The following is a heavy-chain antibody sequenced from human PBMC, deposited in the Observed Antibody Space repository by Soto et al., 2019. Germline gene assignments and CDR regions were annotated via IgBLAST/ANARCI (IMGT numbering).Heavy chain of an antibody. CDR3: ARDDYSSTDY. V-gene: IGHV3-30*03. D-gene: IGHD2-15*01. Sequence: GGSLRLSCAASGFTFSSYGMHWVRQAPGKGLEWVAVISYDGSNKYYADSVKGRFTISRDNSKNTLYLQMNSLRAEDTAVYYCARDDYSSTDYWGRGTLVTVSS. J-gene: IGHJ4*02. CDR2: ISYDGSNK. CDR1: GFTFSSYG.